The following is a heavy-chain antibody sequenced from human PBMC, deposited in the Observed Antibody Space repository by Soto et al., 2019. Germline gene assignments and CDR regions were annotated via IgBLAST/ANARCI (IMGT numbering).Heavy chain of an antibody. CDR1: GFTFSNYG. Sequence: GGSLGLSCAASGFTFSNYGMHCVRQAPGKGLEWVSVIANDGGDKKYANAVKGRFTISRENAKNTMYLQMNSLRAEDTVVYYCPKDLTVAAAVYFFDHSGQGTLVT. CDR3: PKDLTVAAAVYFFDH. CDR2: IANDGGDK. J-gene: IGHJ4*02. D-gene: IGHD2-2*01. V-gene: IGHV3-30*18.